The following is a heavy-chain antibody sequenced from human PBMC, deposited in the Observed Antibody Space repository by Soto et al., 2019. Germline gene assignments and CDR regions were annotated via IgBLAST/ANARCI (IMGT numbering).Heavy chain of an antibody. CDR2: ISPKRGGK. J-gene: IGHJ4*02. Sequence: RASVKVSCKASGYIVSDYYMHWVRQAPGQGLEWMGWISPKRGGKKYAQKFQGRISMSRDTPISTAYMELSRLKSDDTAVYYCARQSSNWLLEYWGQGTLVTVSS. V-gene: IGHV1-2*02. CDR1: GYIVSDYY. D-gene: IGHD2-2*01. CDR3: ARQSSNWLLEY.